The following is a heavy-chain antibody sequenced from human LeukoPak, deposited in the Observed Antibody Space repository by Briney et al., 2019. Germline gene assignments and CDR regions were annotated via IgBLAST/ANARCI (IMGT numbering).Heavy chain of an antibody. Sequence: SGESLRLSCVASGFTFSSYEMNWVRHAPPRGLEWVSYMSFSGSTKYYADPVKGRFTISRDNAKNSLYLQMNSLRAEDTAVYYCARGYSSYYPDAFDIWGQGTMVTVSS. CDR2: MSFSGSTK. V-gene: IGHV3-48*03. CDR1: GFTFSSYE. CDR3: ARGYSSYYPDAFDI. J-gene: IGHJ3*02. D-gene: IGHD5-12*01.